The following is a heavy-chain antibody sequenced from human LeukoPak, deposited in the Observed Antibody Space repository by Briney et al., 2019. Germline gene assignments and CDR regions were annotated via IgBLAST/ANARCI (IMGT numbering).Heavy chain of an antibody. J-gene: IGHJ2*01. CDR3: ARGPPWYFDL. D-gene: IGHD6-25*01. CDR2: INGDGSST. CDR1: GFTFSSYW. V-gene: IGHV3-74*01. Sequence: GGSLRLSCAASGFTFSSYWMHWVRQAPGKGVVWVSRINGDGSSTAYADSVKGRFTISRDNAKNTLYLQMNSLTAEDTAVYYCARGPPWYFDLWGRGTLVTVFS.